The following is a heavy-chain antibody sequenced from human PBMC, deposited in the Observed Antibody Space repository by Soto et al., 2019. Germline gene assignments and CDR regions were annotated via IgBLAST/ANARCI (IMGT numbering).Heavy chain of an antibody. CDR2: INAGNGNT. V-gene: IGHV1-3*01. CDR3: AREQEGMSIFGVVINGMDG. CDR1: GYTFTSYA. J-gene: IGHJ6*02. D-gene: IGHD3-3*01. Sequence: ASVKVSCKASGYTFTSYAMHWVRQAPGQRLEWMGWINAGNGNTKYSQKFQGRVTITRDTSASTAYMELSSLRSEDTAVYYSAREQEGMSIFGVVINGMDGWGQETTVTVSS.